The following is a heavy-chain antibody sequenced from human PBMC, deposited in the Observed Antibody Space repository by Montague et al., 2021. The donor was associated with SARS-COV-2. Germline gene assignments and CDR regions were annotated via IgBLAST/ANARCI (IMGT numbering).Heavy chain of an antibody. CDR2: IYYTGNT. Sequence: ETLSLTCTVSGGSITNNIYYWAWIRQPPGKGLEWIGSIYYTGNTYYNPSLKSRVTISVVTSKNHFTLKLSSVTAAETAVYYCARLKRYFDSSGSPSAFDFWGQGTKVTVSS. V-gene: IGHV4-39*02. CDR3: ARLKRYFDSSGSPSAFDF. D-gene: IGHD3-22*01. CDR1: GGSITNNIYY. J-gene: IGHJ3*01.